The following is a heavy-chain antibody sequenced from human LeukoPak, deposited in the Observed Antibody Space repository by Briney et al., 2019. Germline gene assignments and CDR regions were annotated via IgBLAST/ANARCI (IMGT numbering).Heavy chain of an antibody. CDR2: ISGDGSVT. D-gene: IGHD1-14*01. J-gene: IGHJ4*02. V-gene: IGHV3-43*02. CDR1: GFSFNEYP. Sequence: GGSLRLSCAASGFSFNEYPMHWVRQAPGKGLEWVSLISGDGSVTSYADSVKGRFTISRDNSKNPLYLQMNSLRVEDTALYYCATGSQPGTTFDYWGQGTLVTASS. CDR3: ATGSQPGTTFDY.